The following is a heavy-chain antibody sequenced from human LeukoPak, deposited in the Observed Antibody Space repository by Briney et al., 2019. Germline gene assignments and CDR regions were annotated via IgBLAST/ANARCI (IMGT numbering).Heavy chain of an antibody. V-gene: IGHV3-21*01. CDR1: GFTFSSYS. J-gene: IGHJ4*02. CDR3: TRQQDNNGWSDY. Sequence: PGGSLRLSCAASGFTFSSYSMNWVRQAPGKGLEWVSSITSSGTYMYYADSVKGRFTISRDNAKNSLYLQMNSLRADDTAVYFCTRQQDNNGWSDYWGRGTLVTVSS. CDR2: ITSSGTYM. D-gene: IGHD6-19*01.